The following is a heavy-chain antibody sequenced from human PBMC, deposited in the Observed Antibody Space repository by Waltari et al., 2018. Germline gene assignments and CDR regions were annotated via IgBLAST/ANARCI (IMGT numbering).Heavy chain of an antibody. Sequence: QVQLVESGGGVVQPGRSLRLSCAASGFTFSSYGMHWVRQAPGKGLEWVAVIWYDGSNKYNADSVKGRFTISRDNSKNTLYLQMNSLRAEDTAVYYCARDRDILTGSNWFDPWGQGTLVTVSS. D-gene: IGHD3-9*01. CDR3: ARDRDILTGSNWFDP. V-gene: IGHV3-33*01. CDR2: IWYDGSNK. J-gene: IGHJ5*02. CDR1: GFTFSSYG.